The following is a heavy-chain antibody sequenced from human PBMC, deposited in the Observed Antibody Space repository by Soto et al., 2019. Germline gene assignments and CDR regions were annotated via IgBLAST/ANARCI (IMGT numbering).Heavy chain of an antibody. CDR3: AKFNSSGGHFDY. CDR1: GFTFSSYA. D-gene: IGHD6-19*01. CDR2: ISGSGGST. J-gene: IGHJ4*02. V-gene: IGHV3-23*01. Sequence: GGSLRLSCAASGFTFSSYAMSWVRQAPGKWLEWVSAISGSGGSTYYADSVKGRFTISRDNSKNTLYLQMNSLRAEDTAVYYCAKFNSSGGHFDYWGQGTLVTVSS.